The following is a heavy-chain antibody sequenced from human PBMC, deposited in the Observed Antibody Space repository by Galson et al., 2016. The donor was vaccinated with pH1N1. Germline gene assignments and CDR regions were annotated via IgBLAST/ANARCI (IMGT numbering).Heavy chain of an antibody. CDR3: TRENHHKFDY. V-gene: IGHV3-72*01. CDR2: ITKRPEGYTT. CDR1: GFTLGDFY. Sequence: SLRLSCAASGFTLGDFYMDWVRQAPGKGLEWVGRITKRPEGYTTQDAASVRGRFIISREDSKDLSYLQMNSLTTEDTAVYYCTRENHHKFDYWGQGTLVTVSS. J-gene: IGHJ4*02.